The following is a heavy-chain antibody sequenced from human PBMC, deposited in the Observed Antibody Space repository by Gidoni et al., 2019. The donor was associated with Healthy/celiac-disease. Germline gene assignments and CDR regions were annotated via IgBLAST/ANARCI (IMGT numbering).Heavy chain of an antibody. CDR1: GFTFSSYA. CDR3: AKDHSGSRVPKPFTFGSWHSEGLDY. CDR2: ISGSGGST. Sequence: EVQLLESGGGLVQPGGSLRLSCAASGFTFSSYAMSWVSQAPGKGLEWVSAISGSGGSTYYADSVKGRFTISRDNSKNTLYLQMNSLRAEDTAVYYCAKDHSGSRVPKPFTFGSWHSEGLDYWGQGTLVTVSS. J-gene: IGHJ4*02. D-gene: IGHD3-10*01. V-gene: IGHV3-23*01.